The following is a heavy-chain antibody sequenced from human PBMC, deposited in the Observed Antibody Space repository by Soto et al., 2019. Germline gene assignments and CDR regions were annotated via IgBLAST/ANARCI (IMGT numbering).Heavy chain of an antibody. D-gene: IGHD3-3*01. J-gene: IGHJ6*02. CDR3: ARDGGGFGRYYDFWSGYYNYYGMDV. CDR2: INPNSGGT. CDR1: GYTFTGYY. V-gene: IGHV1-2*02. Sequence: ASVKVSCKASGYTFTGYYMHWVRQAPGQGLEWMGWINPNSGGTNYAQKFQGRVTMTRDTSISAAYMELSRLRSDDTAVYYCARDGGGFGRYYDFWSGYYNYYGMDVWGQGTTVTVSS.